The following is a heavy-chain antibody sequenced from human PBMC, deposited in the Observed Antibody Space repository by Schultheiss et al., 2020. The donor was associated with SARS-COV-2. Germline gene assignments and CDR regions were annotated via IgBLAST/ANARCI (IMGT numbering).Heavy chain of an antibody. J-gene: IGHJ6*02. V-gene: IGHV1-18*01. CDR3: ARDQDITIFGVVDGMDV. Sequence: ASVKVSCKASGYTFTSYGISWVRQAPGQGLEWMGWISAYNGNTNYAQKLQGRVTMTTDTSTSTAYMELRSLRSDDTAVYYCARDQDITIFGVVDGMDVWGQGTTVTVSS. CDR1: GYTFTSYG. D-gene: IGHD3-3*01. CDR2: ISAYNGNT.